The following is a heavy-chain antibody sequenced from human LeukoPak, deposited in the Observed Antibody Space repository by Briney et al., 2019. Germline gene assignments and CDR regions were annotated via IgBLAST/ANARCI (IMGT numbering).Heavy chain of an antibody. V-gene: IGHV1-18*01. Sequence: ASVKVSCKASGYTFTSYGISWVRQAPGQGLEWMGWISAYNGNTTYAQKLQGRVTMTTDTSTSTAYMELRSLRSDDTAVYYCARGVLGYCSSTSCFTDYWGQGTLVTVSS. CDR2: ISAYNGNT. CDR1: GYTFTSYG. CDR3: ARGVLGYCSSTSCFTDY. J-gene: IGHJ4*02. D-gene: IGHD2-2*01.